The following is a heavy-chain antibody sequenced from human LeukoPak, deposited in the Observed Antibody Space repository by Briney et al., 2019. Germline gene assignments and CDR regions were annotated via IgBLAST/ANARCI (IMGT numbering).Heavy chain of an antibody. CDR1: GGSLSGFY. J-gene: IGHJ5*02. Sequence: PSETLSLTCAVYGGSLSGFYWSWIRQPPGKGLEWIGEIDHSGNTNYNPSLKSRVTISVDTSKNQVSLKLTSVTAADTAVYYCARASSFGETTRYDLAWFGPWGQGTLVTVSS. CDR3: ARASSFGETTRYDLAWFGP. CDR2: IDHSGNT. D-gene: IGHD2-2*01. V-gene: IGHV4-34*01.